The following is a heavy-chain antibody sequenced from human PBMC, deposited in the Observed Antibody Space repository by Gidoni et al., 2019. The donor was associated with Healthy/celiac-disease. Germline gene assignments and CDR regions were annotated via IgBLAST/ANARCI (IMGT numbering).Heavy chain of an antibody. J-gene: IGHJ4*02. V-gene: IGHV3-15*01. CDR3: TTISWFGTNGDY. D-gene: IGHD3-10*01. Sequence: EVQLVESGGGLVKPGGALRLSCAASGFAFSNAGLRWVRQAPGEGLAWVSGIKSKADGGTTDYAAPVKGRFTISRDDSKNTLYLQMNSMKTEDTAVYYCTTISWFGTNGDYWGQGTLVTVSS. CDR1: GFAFSNAG. CDR2: IKSKADGGTT.